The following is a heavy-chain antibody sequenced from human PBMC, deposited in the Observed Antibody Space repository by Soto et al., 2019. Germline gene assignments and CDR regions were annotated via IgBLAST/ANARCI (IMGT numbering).Heavy chain of an antibody. V-gene: IGHV1-69*02. CDR1: GGTFSSYT. J-gene: IGHJ4*02. Sequence: QVQLVQSGAEVKKPGSSVKVSCKASGGTFSSYTISWVRQAPGQGLEWMGRIIPILGIANYAQKFQGRVTITADKSTSTAYMELSSLRSEDTAVYYCASSGSSLHFGHYFDNWGQGTLVTVSS. CDR2: IIPILGIA. CDR3: ASSGSSLHFGHYFDN. D-gene: IGHD3-22*01.